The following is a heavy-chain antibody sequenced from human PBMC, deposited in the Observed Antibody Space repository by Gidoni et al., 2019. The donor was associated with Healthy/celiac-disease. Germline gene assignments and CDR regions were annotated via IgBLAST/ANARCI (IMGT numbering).Heavy chain of an antibody. V-gene: IGHV3-13*01. D-gene: IGHD6-19*01. J-gene: IGHJ4*02. CDR3: ARSAAVAEGGFDY. CDR2: IGTAGDT. Sequence: EVQLVESGGGLVQPGGSLRLSCAASGFIFSSYDMHWVRQATGKGLEWVSAIGTAGDTYYPGSVKGRFTISRENAKNSLYLQMNSLRAGDTAVYYCARSAAVAEGGFDYWGQGTLVTVSS. CDR1: GFIFSSYD.